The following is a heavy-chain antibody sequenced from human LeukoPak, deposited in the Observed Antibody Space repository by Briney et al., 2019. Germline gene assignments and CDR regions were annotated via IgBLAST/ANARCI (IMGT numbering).Heavy chain of an antibody. D-gene: IGHD6-13*01. Sequence: GGSLRLSCAASGFTLSSYAMHWVRQAPGKGLEYVSAISSNGGSTYYANSVKGRFTISRDNSKNTLYLQMGSLRAEDMAVYYCARWGYSAFDTWGQGTMVTVSS. V-gene: IGHV3-64*01. CDR1: GFTLSSYA. J-gene: IGHJ3*02. CDR2: ISSNGGST. CDR3: ARWGYSAFDT.